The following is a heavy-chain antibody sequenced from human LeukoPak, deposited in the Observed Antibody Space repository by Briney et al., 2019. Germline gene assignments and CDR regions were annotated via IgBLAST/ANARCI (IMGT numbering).Heavy chain of an antibody. CDR3: ARDGRYYYAFDI. CDR1: GGPISSYY. V-gene: IGHV4-59*12. D-gene: IGHD1-26*01. Sequence: SETLSLTCTVSGGPISSYYWSWIRQPPGKGLEWIGYIYYSGSTYYNPSLKSRATISVDTSKNQFSLKLSSVTAADTAVYYCARDGRYYYAFDIWGQGTMVTVSS. J-gene: IGHJ3*02. CDR2: IYYSGST.